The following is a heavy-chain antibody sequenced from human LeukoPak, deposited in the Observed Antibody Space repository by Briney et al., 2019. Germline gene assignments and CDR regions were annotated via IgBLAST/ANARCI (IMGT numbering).Heavy chain of an antibody. CDR3: ARDIEYSSSFDY. V-gene: IGHV1-2*06. Sequence: ASVKVSCKASGYTFTGYYMHWVRQAPGQGLGWMGRINPNSGGTNYAQKFQGRVTMTRDTSISTAYMELSRLRSDGTAVYYCARDIEYSSSFDYWGQGTLVTVSS. J-gene: IGHJ4*02. CDR2: INPNSGGT. CDR1: GYTFTGYY. D-gene: IGHD6-6*01.